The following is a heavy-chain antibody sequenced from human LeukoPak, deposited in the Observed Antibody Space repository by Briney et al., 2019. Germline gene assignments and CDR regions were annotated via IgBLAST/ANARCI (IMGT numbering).Heavy chain of an antibody. CDR1: GFTLCSYS. V-gene: IGHV3-21*01. CDR2: ISSSSSYI. D-gene: IGHD6-19*01. J-gene: IGHJ4*02. Sequence: PGGSLRLLCAASGFTLCSYSMIWVRDAPGRGLEWVSSISSSSSYIYYADSVKGRFTISRDNAKNSLYLQMNSLRAEDTAVYYCAREAALYSSGWKYYCVQGTLVTVSS. CDR3: AREAALYSSGWKYY.